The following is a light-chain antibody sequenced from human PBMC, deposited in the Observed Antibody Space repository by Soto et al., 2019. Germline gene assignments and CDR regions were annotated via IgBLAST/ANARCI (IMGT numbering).Light chain of an antibody. J-gene: IGKJ3*01. CDR2: AAS. Sequence: DIQMTQSPSSVSASVGDSVTITCRASQGISSWLVWYQQKPGKAPKLLIYAASYLQSGVPSRFSGSGSGTDFTLTISSLQPEDFATYYCQQANTFPFTFGPGTKVDIK. CDR1: QGISSW. CDR3: QQANTFPFT. V-gene: IGKV1D-12*01.